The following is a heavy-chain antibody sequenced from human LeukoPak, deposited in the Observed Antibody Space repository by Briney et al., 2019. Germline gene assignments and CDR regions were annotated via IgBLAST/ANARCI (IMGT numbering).Heavy chain of an antibody. CDR1: GGSMSSYY. J-gene: IGHJ4*02. V-gene: IGHV4-39*07. Sequence: SETLSLTCTVSGGSMSSYYWGWIRQPPGKGLEWIGSIYYRGSTYYNPSLKSRVTISVDTSKNQFSLKLSSVTAADTAVYYCAREHSSSWYKEGLDYWGQGTLVTVSS. CDR2: IYYRGST. CDR3: AREHSSSWYKEGLDY. D-gene: IGHD6-13*01.